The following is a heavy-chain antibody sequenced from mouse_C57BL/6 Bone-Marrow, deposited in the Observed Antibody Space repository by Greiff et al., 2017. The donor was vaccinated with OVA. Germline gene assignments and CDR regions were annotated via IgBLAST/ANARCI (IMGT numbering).Heavy chain of an antibody. D-gene: IGHD5-1*01. Sequence: QVQLQQSGAELVRPGTSVKVSCKASGYAFTNYLIEWVKQRPGQGLEWIGVINPGSGGTNYNEKFKGKATLTADKSSSTAYMQLSSLTSEDSAVYFCARWGEYPWFAYWGQGTLVTVSA. CDR1: GYAFTNYL. J-gene: IGHJ3*01. CDR3: ARWGEYPWFAY. V-gene: IGHV1-54*01. CDR2: INPGSGGT.